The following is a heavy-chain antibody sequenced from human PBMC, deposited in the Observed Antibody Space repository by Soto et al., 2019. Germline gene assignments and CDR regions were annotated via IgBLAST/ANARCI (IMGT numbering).Heavy chain of an antibody. V-gene: IGHV3-23*01. CDR2: ISGSGGKT. CDR3: AKVLSTAGVDC. D-gene: IGHD1-1*01. CDR1: GFTVSSSV. J-gene: IGHJ4*02. Sequence: DVQLLESGGGLVQPGGSLRLSCAASGFTVSSSVMSWVRQAPGKGLEWVSAISGSGGKTYYADSVKGRFTISRDNSKNTRYLQMSSLRDDDTAIYYCAKVLSTAGVDCWGQGTLITVSS.